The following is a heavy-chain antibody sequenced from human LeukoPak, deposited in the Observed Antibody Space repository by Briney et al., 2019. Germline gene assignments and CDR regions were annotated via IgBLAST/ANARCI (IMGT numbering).Heavy chain of an antibody. CDR2: INHSGST. J-gene: IGHJ4*02. CDR1: GGSFSGYY. Sequence: SETLSLTCAVYGGSFSGYYWSWIRQPPGKGLEWIGEINHSGSTNYNPSLKSRVTISVDTSKNQFSLKLSSVTAADTAVYYCASKRWLQLRGGHYFDYWGQGTLVTVSS. CDR3: ASKRWLQLRGGHYFDY. V-gene: IGHV4-34*01. D-gene: IGHD5-24*01.